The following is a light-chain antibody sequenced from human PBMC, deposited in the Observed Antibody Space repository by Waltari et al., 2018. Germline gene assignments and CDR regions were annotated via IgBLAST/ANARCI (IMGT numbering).Light chain of an antibody. CDR1: SSDVGRYNL. J-gene: IGLJ1*01. V-gene: IGLV2-23*01. Sequence: QSALTQPASVSGSPGQSITISCTGTSSDVGRYNLVPWYQQHPGKAPKLMIYEGSKRPSGVSNRFSGSKSGNTASLTISGLQAEDEADYYCCSYAGSSTPYVFGTGTKVTVL. CDR3: CSYAGSSTPYV. CDR2: EGS.